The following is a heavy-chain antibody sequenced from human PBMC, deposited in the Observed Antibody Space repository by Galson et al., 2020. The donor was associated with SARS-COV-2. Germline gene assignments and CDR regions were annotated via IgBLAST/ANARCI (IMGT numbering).Heavy chain of an antibody. CDR2: ISAYNGNT. CDR1: GYTFTSHD. D-gene: IGHD6-19*01. J-gene: IGHJ6*02. Sequence: ASVKVSCKASGYTFTSHDIPWVRQPPGQGHEWMGWISAYNGNTNYAQNLQGRVTMTTETSTRTAYMQLWSLTSDDTAVYYCARTADSGGWYLGPEGYNGMDVWGQGTTVTVSS. V-gene: IGHV1-18*04. CDR3: ARTADSGGWYLGPEGYNGMDV.